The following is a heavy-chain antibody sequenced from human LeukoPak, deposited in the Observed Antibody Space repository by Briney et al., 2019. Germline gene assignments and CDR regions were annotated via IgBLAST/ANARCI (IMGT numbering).Heavy chain of an antibody. CDR3: ARGAGPYGDYRDS. CDR2: FSISSNI. J-gene: IGHJ4*02. CDR1: GFTVGGHN. D-gene: IGHD4-17*01. V-gene: IGHV3-69-1*01. Sequence: GSLRLSCVASGFTVGGHNMNWVRQAPGKGLEWVSCFSISSNIYYADSVKGRFTISRDNAENSLYLQMNSLRVEDTAVYYCARGAGPYGDYRDSWGQGTLVTVSS.